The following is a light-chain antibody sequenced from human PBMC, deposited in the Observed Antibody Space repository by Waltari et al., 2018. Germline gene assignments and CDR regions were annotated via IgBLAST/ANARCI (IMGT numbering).Light chain of an antibody. CDR1: SSDIRAYNY. CDR2: EVR. Sequence: QSALTQPASVSGSPGQSITISCPGSSSDIRAYNYFAWYQPFPDEAPKLLIYEVRNRPSGVSSRFSGSKSGNTASLTISGIQAEDEAHYYCSSYTNTFVVFGGGTKLTVL. V-gene: IGLV2-14*01. CDR3: SSYTNTFVV. J-gene: IGLJ2*01.